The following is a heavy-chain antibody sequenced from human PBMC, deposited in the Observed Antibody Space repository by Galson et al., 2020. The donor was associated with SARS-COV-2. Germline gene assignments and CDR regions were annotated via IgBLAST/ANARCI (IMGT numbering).Heavy chain of an antibody. V-gene: IGHV1-69*05. CDR1: GGTFSSYA. CDR2: IIPIFGTA. Sequence: ASVKVSCKASGGTFSSYAISWVRQAPGQGLEWMGGIIPIFGTANYAQKFQGRVTITTDESTSTAYMELSSLRSEDTAVYYCASLGYSYGSVLYFDYWGQGTLVTVSS. J-gene: IGHJ4*02. CDR3: ASLGYSYGSVLYFDY. D-gene: IGHD5-18*01.